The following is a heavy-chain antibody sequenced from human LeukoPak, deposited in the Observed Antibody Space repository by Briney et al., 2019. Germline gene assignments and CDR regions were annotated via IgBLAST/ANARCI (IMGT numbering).Heavy chain of an antibody. CDR2: IIPIFGTA. CDR3: ARVPAGIAVAGLNWFDP. CDR1: GGTFSSYA. V-gene: IGHV1-69*13. D-gene: IGHD6-19*01. J-gene: IGHJ5*02. Sequence: SVKVSCKASGGTFSSYAISWVRQAPGQGLEWMGGIIPIFGTANYAQKFQGRVTITADESTSTAYMELSSLRSEDTAVYYCARVPAGIAVAGLNWFDPWGQGNLVTVSS.